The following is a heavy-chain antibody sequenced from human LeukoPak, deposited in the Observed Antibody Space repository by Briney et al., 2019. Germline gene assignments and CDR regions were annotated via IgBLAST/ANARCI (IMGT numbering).Heavy chain of an antibody. CDR2: ISSSCNKV. V-gene: IGHV3-48*01. CDR1: GFAISDYS. D-gene: IGHD2-21*02. Sequence: GGSLRLSCAASGFAISDYSMNWVRQVPGKGLEWVSYISSSCNKVYYADSVKGRFTISRDNAKNSLFLQMNSLRADDTAVYYCARNFYCGGDCAISYFDYWGQGTLVTVS. CDR3: ARNFYCGGDCAISYFDY. J-gene: IGHJ4*02.